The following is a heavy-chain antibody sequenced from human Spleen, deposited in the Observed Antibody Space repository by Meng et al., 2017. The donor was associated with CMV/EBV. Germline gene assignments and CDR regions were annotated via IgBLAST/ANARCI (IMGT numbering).Heavy chain of an antibody. V-gene: IGHV3-21*01. J-gene: IGHJ4*02. CDR3: ARGGNYAVDD. CDR2: ISSSSSYI. Sequence: EVQLLESGGGLVPLXGTLRLSCAVSGFTFSSDSMNWGRQAPGKGLEWVSSISSSSSYIYYADSVKGRFTISRDNDKNSLYLQMNSLRAEDTAVYYCARGGNYAVDDWGQGTLGTVAS. D-gene: IGHD1-7*01. CDR1: GFTFSSDS.